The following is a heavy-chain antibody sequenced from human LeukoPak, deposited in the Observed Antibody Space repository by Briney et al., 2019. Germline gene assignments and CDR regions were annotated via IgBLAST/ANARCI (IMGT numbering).Heavy chain of an antibody. Sequence: GGSLRLSCAASGFTFSDYYMSWIRQAPGKGLEWVSYISSSGSTIYYADSMKGRFTISRDNAKNSLYLQMNSLRAEDTAVYYCARDRRGLDYYGSGWFDHWGQGTLVTVSS. D-gene: IGHD3-10*01. J-gene: IGHJ5*02. V-gene: IGHV3-11*01. CDR3: ARDRRGLDYYGSGWFDH. CDR1: GFTFSDYY. CDR2: ISSSGSTI.